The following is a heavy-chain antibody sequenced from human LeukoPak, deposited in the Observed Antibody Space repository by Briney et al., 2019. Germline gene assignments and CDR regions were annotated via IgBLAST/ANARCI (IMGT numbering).Heavy chain of an antibody. CDR1: GYTFTGYY. Sequence: SVEVSCKASGYTFTGYYMHWVRQAPGQGLEWMGWINPNSGGTNYAQKFQGRVTMTRDTSISTAYMELSRLRSDDTAVYYCARAVEEVEYFDYWGQGTLVTVSS. D-gene: IGHD4-23*01. CDR2: INPNSGGT. CDR3: ARAVEEVEYFDY. J-gene: IGHJ4*02. V-gene: IGHV1-2*02.